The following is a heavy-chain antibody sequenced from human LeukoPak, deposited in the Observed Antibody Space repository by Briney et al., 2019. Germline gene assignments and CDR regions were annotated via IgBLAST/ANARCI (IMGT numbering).Heavy chain of an antibody. CDR1: GYTFTSYD. Sequence: ASVKVSCKASGYTFTSYDINWVRQATGQGLEWMGWMNPNSGNTGYAQKFQGRVTITRNTSISTAYMELSSLRSEDTAVYYCARQPGYCSSTSCYGFRFDPWGQGTLVTV. D-gene: IGHD2-2*01. CDR3: ARQPGYCSSTSCYGFRFDP. V-gene: IGHV1-8*03. CDR2: MNPNSGNT. J-gene: IGHJ5*02.